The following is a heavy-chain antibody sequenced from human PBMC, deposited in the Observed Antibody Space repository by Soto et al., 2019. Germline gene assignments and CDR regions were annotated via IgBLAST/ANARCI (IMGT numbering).Heavy chain of an antibody. Sequence: KPSETLSLTCTVSGGSISSSSYYWGWIRQPPGKGLEWIGSIYYSGSTYYNPSLKSRVTISVDTSKNQFSLKLSSVTAADTAVYYCARLRGTAMVIGPDYWGQGTLVTVSS. J-gene: IGHJ4*02. D-gene: IGHD5-18*01. CDR3: ARLRGTAMVIGPDY. V-gene: IGHV4-39*01. CDR1: GGSISSSSYY. CDR2: IYYSGST.